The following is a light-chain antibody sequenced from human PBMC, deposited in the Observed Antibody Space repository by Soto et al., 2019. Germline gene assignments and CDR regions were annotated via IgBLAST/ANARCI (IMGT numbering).Light chain of an antibody. CDR2: RNN. J-gene: IGLJ1*01. V-gene: IGLV1-47*01. CDR3: AAWDNSLRGTYV. CDR1: STNIGSNY. Sequence: SVLTQPHSASGTPGQRVTISCSGSSTNIGSNYVYWDQQLPGTAPKLLIYRNNQRPSGVPDRFSGSKSGPSASLAISGLRYEDEANYYCAAWDNSLRGTYVIGTWTTATVL.